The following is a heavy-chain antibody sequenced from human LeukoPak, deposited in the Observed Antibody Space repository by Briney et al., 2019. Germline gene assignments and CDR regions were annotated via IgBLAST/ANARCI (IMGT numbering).Heavy chain of an antibody. CDR2: ISYDGSNK. Sequence: PGRSLRLSCAASGFTFSSYAMHWVRQAPGKGLEWVAVISYDGSNKYYADSVKGRFTISRDNSKNTLYLQMNSLRAEDTAVYYCAGEELPSNYYYYYYYMDVWGKGTTVTVSS. CDR1: GFTFSSYA. CDR3: AGEELPSNYYYYYYYMDV. J-gene: IGHJ6*03. D-gene: IGHD2-15*01. V-gene: IGHV3-30-3*01.